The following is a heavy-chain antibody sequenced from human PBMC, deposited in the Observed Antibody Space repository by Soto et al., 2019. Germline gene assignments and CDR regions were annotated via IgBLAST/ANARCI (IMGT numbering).Heavy chain of an antibody. CDR3: ARVIWSGHLTSDL. J-gene: IGHJ5*02. D-gene: IGHD3-3*01. CDR2: ISSSSSTI. Sequence: EVQVVESGGGLVQPGGSLRISCAASGFTFSSNSMNWVRQAPGKGLEWISYISSSSSTIYADSVKGRFTISRDNAKNSLYLQMNSLRDEDTDVYYCARVIWSGHLTSDLWGQGTLVTVSS. CDR1: GFTFSSNS. V-gene: IGHV3-48*02.